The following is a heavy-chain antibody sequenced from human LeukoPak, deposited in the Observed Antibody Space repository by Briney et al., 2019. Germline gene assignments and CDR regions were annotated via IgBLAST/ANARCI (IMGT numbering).Heavy chain of an antibody. CDR3: ARVEESASFDP. J-gene: IGHJ5*02. CDR1: GFTFSNYW. CDR2: ISSSSNYI. Sequence: GGSLRLSCAASGFTFSNYWMHWVRQAPGKGLEWVSSISSSSNYIYYADSVKGRFTISRDNAKNSLYLQMNSLRAEDTAVYYCARVEESASFDPWGQGTLVTVSS. D-gene: IGHD3-3*01. V-gene: IGHV3-21*01.